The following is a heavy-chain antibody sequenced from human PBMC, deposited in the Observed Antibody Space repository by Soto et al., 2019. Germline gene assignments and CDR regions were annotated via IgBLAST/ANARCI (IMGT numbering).Heavy chain of an antibody. Sequence: EVQLVESGGGLVQPGGSLRLSCAASGFTINGYSLNWVRQAPGKGLEWVSCITSGSSTIYYADSVKGRFTISRDNARNSLYLQMHSLGAEDTAVYYCAREVWSGIYKGYYYMDVWGRGTKVTVSS. CDR3: AREVWSGIYKGYYYMDV. D-gene: IGHD3-3*01. J-gene: IGHJ6*03. CDR1: GFTINGYS. CDR2: ITSGSSTI. V-gene: IGHV3-48*01.